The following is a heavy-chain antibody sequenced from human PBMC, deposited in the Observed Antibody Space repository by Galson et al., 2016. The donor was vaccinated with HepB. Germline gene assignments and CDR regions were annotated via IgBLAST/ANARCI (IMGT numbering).Heavy chain of an antibody. V-gene: IGHV4-39*01. D-gene: IGHD3-3*01. CDR3: ARPNYSFSRIDY. CDR1: GVSISSSRSY. CDR2: IFYSGNT. J-gene: IGHJ4*02. Sequence: ETLSLTCTVSGVSISSSRSYWGWLRQPPGKGLEWIGSIFYSGNTYYNPSLKSRVSISVDTSQHQFSLKLSSVTAADTAMYYCARPNYSFSRIDYWGQGTLVTVSS.